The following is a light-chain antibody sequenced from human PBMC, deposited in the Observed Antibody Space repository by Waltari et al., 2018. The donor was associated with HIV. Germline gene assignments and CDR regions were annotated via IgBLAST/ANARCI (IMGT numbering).Light chain of an antibody. J-gene: IGLJ2*01. CDR2: AVS. Sequence: QSALTQPASVSGSPGQSITISCTGASSDIGGFDYVAWYHQHPGNAAKLTIEAVSDRPAGVSNRFSGSKSGSTASLSISGLQAEDEAVYYCSSYSRSSTLVLFGGGTKLTVL. CDR1: SSDIGGFDY. V-gene: IGLV2-14*03. CDR3: SSYSRSSTLVL.